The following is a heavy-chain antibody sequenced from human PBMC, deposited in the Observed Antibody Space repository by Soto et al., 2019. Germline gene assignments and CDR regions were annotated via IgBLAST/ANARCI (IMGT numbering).Heavy chain of an antibody. CDR3: ARDDYDFWSGYYETKTFDYYYGMDV. D-gene: IGHD3-3*01. V-gene: IGHV1-58*02. J-gene: IGHJ6*02. CDR1: GFTFTNSA. Sequence: SVTVSCQASGFTFTNSAIQWVRQARGQRLEWIGWIVVGSGNTNYAQKFQERLTITRDMSTSTAYMELSSLRDEDTAVYYCARDDYDFWSGYYETKTFDYYYGMDVWGQGTTVTVSS. CDR2: IVVGSGNT.